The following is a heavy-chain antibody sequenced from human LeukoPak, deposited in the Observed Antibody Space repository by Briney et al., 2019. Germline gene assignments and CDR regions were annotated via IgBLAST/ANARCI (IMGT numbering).Heavy chain of an antibody. D-gene: IGHD6-13*01. CDR1: GFTFSNAW. CDR3: ARDGEGGAAAGY. V-gene: IGHV3-15*01. J-gene: IGHJ4*02. Sequence: GGSLRLSCAASGFTFSNAWMSWVRQAPGKGLEWVGRIKSKTDGGTTDYAAPVKGRFTISRDDSKNTLYLQMNSLRAEDTAIYYCARDGEGGAAAGYWGQGTLVTVSS. CDR2: IKSKTDGGTT.